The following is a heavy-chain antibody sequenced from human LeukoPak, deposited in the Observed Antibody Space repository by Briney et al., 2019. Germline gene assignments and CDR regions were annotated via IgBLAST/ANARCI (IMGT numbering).Heavy chain of an antibody. CDR3: ARGGGALEYSSSGVDY. CDR1: GGSFSGYY. V-gene: IGHV4-34*01. Sequence: SETLSLTCAVYGGSFSGYYWSWLRQPPGKGLEWIGEINHSGSTNYNPSLKSRVTISVDTSKNQFSLKLSSVTAADTAVYYCARGGGALEYSSSGVDYWGQGTLVTVSS. J-gene: IGHJ4*02. CDR2: INHSGST. D-gene: IGHD6-6*01.